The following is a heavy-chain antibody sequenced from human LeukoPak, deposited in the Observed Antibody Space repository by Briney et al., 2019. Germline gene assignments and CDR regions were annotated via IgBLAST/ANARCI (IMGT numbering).Heavy chain of an antibody. D-gene: IGHD5-18*01. J-gene: IGHJ4*02. CDR1: GGTFSSYA. CDR2: IIPIFGTA. CDR3: ARGPLYSYAGLGDWYFDY. Sequence: SVKVSCKASGGTFSSYAISWVRQAPGQGLEWMGGIIPIFGTANYAQKFQGRVTITTDESTSTAYVELSSLRSEDTAVYYCARGPLYSYAGLGDWYFDYWGQGTLVSVSS. V-gene: IGHV1-69*05.